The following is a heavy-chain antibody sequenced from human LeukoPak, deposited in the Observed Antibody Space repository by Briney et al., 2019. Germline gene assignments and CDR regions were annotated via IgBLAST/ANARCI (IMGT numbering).Heavy chain of an antibody. CDR2: FDPEDGET. CDR1: GYTLTELS. D-gene: IGHD6-13*01. V-gene: IGHV1-24*01. J-gene: IGHJ4*02. CDR3: VRGRKRYVGIAAADFDY. Sequence: ASVKVSCKVSGYTLTELSMHWVRQAPGKGLEWMGGFDPEDGETIYAQKFQGRVTMTRNISISTAYMELSSLRSEDTAVYYCVRGRKRYVGIAAADFDYWGQGILVTVSS.